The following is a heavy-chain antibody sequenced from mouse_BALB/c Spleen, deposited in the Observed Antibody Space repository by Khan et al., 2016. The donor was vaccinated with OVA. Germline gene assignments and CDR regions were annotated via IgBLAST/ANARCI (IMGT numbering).Heavy chain of an antibody. J-gene: IGHJ2*01. CDR1: GFTISSYG. D-gene: IGHD6-1*01. V-gene: IGHV5-6-3*01. Sequence: EVELVESGGGMVQPGGSLKRSCAASGFTISSYGMNWVSQTPEKRLERVATIDSNGGRTEYPDSVKGRFTISGDNAKNALYLQMRSLMSADTAMYYCACSALWGQGTTLTVSS. CDR3: ACSAL. CDR2: IDSNGGRT.